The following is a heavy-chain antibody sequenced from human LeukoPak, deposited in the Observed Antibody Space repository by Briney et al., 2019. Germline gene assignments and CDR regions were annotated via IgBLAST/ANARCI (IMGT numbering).Heavy chain of an antibody. CDR2: IYPGDSDT. V-gene: IGHV5-51*04. CDR3: ARARVTMVRGVISATYFDY. Sequence: GESLKISCKGSGYSFTSYWIGWVRQMPGKGLEWMGIIYPGDSDTRYSPSFQGQVTISADKPISTAYLQWSSLKASDTAMYYCARARVTMVRGVISATYFDYWGQGTLVTVSS. J-gene: IGHJ4*02. CDR1: GYSFTSYW. D-gene: IGHD3-10*01.